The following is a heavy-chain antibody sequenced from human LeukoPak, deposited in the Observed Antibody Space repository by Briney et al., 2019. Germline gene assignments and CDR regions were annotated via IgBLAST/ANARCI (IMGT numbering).Heavy chain of an antibody. CDR3: ARGPGYSYGYSQH. CDR2: INDSGST. D-gene: IGHD5-18*01. Sequence: SETLSLTCGVYGGSFSGYYWSWIRQPPGKGLEWIGEINDSGSTNYNPSLRSRVIISVDTSKNQFSLQLSSLTAADTAVDYCARGPGYSYGYSQHWGQGALVTVSS. J-gene: IGHJ1*01. V-gene: IGHV4-34*01. CDR1: GGSFSGYY.